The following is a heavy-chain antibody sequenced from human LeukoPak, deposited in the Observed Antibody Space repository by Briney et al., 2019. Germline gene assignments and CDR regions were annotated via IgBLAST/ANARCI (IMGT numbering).Heavy chain of an antibody. Sequence: ASGKLSCKASGATFSSYAISWVRQAPGQGLEWMGGIIPIFGTAKYAKKCQGRVTITTDESTRTAYMALSSLKSEDRAVYYCARATGDFWSGYYKGAWFDPWGQGTLVTVSS. CDR2: IIPIFGTA. J-gene: IGHJ5*02. CDR1: GATFSSYA. D-gene: IGHD3-3*01. CDR3: ARATGDFWSGYYKGAWFDP. V-gene: IGHV1-69*05.